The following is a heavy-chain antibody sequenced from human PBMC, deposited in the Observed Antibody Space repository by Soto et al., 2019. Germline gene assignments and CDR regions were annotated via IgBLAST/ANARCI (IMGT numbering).Heavy chain of an antibody. CDR1: CGSISSSNL. J-gene: IGHJ5*02. D-gene: IGHD2-15*01. V-gene: IGHV4-4*02. CDR3: ARVRYCSGGSCYWFEP. CDR2: IYHSGST. Sequence: SETLSLTCTFSCGSISSSNLWICVRPPPGKGLEWIGEIYHSGSTNYNPSLKSRVTISVDKSKNQFSLKLSSVTAADTAVYYCARVRYCSGGSCYWFEPWGQGTLVTVSP.